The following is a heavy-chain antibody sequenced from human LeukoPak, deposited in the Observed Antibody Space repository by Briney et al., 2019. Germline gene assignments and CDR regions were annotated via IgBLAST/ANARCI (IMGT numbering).Heavy chain of an antibody. D-gene: IGHD3-22*01. J-gene: IGHJ4*02. CDR3: AKDPQYDESSGYADY. Sequence: GGSPGLSCAASGFIFSSFGMHWVRQAPGKGLEWVAFIRYDGSNPYYADSVKGRFTISRDNAKNTLYLQMNSLRVEETAVYYCAKDPQYDESSGYADYWGQGTLVTVSS. V-gene: IGHV3-30*02. CDR2: IRYDGSNP. CDR1: GFIFSSFG.